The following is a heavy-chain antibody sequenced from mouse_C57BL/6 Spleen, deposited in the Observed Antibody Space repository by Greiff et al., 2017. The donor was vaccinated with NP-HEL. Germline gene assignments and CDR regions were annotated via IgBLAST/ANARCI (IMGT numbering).Heavy chain of an antibody. D-gene: IGHD2-5*01. J-gene: IGHJ3*01. CDR3: TGGFFYSNYGGFAY. V-gene: IGHV6-3*01. CDR1: GFTFSNYW. CDR2: IRLKSDNYAT. Sequence: VQLKESGGGLVQPGRSMKLSCVASGFTFSNYWMNWVRQSPEKGLEWVAQIRLKSDNYATHYAESVKGRFTISRDDSKSSVYLQMNNLRAEDTGIYYCTGGFFYSNYGGFAYWGQGTLVTVSA.